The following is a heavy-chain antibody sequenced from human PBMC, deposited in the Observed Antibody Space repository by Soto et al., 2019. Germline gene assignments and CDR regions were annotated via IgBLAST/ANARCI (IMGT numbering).Heavy chain of an antibody. D-gene: IGHD2-2*01. J-gene: IGHJ3*02. CDR1: GGSFSGYY. V-gene: IGHV4-34*01. Sequence: SETLSLTCAVYGGSFSGYYWSWIRQPPGKGLEWIGEINHSGSTNYNPSLKSRVTISVDTSKNQFSLKLSSVTAADTAVYYCARGRRSVVSASRGYCSSTSCLRPFDIWGQGTMVTVSS. CDR2: INHSGST. CDR3: ARGRRSVVSASRGYCSSTSCLRPFDI.